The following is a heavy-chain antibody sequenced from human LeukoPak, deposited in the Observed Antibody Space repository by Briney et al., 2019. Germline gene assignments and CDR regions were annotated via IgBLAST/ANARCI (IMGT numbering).Heavy chain of an antibody. D-gene: IGHD5-24*01. V-gene: IGHV4-39*01. J-gene: IGHJ4*02. CDR3: ARLRDGYNLGY. CDR2: IYYSGST. Sequence: SETLPLTCTVSGGSISSSSYYWGWIRQPPGKGLEWIGSIYYSGSTYYNPSLKSRVTISVDTSKNQFSLKLSSVTAADTAVYYCARLRDGYNLGYWGQGTLVTVSS. CDR1: GGSISSSSYY.